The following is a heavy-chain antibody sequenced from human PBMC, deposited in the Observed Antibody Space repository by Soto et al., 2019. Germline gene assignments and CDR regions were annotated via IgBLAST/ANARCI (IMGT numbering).Heavy chain of an antibody. CDR2: IYYSGST. CDR3: ARTITMVRGVIINDYYYGMDV. D-gene: IGHD3-10*01. Sequence: TSETLSLTCTVSGGSISSSSYYWGWIRQPPGKGLEWIGSIYYSGSTYYNPSLKRRVTISVHTSKNQFSLKLSSVTAADTAVYYCARTITMVRGVIINDYYYGMDVWGQGTTVTVSS. V-gene: IGHV4-39*01. CDR1: GGSISSSSYY. J-gene: IGHJ6*02.